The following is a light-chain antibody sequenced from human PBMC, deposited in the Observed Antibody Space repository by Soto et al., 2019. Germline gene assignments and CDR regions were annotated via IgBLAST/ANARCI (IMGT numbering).Light chain of an antibody. Sequence: DIQMTQSPSSVSASVGDRVTITWGAGQGFATWLACYDRNPGKATKRLIYAVSSFKSGVPSRFSGSGPGTDFTLTISSLQPEDFATYYCQQANSFPLTFGGGTKVEIK. V-gene: IGKV1D-12*01. CDR1: QGFATW. CDR2: AVS. J-gene: IGKJ4*01. CDR3: QQANSFPLT.